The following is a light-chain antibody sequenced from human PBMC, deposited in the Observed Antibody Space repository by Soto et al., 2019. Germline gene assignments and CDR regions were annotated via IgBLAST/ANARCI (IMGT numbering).Light chain of an antibody. J-gene: IGLJ1*01. Sequence: QSVLTQPPSASGSPGQSVTISCTGTSSDIGNYYYVSWYQQHPGKAPKLIIFEVNERPSGVPDRFSGSKSGNTASLTVSGLQAEDEAEYYCSSYAGSENYVFGTGTKLTVL. V-gene: IGLV2-8*01. CDR2: EVN. CDR1: SSDIGNYYY. CDR3: SSYAGSENYV.